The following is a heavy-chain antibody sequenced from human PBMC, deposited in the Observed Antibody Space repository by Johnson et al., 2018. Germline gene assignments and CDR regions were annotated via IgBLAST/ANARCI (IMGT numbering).Heavy chain of an antibody. CDR2: MSYDGSEK. J-gene: IGHJ1*01. V-gene: IGHV3-30*18. CDR3: AKGGMVVTNIQYLQH. Sequence: VQLVESGGGVVQXGRSLRLSCAASGFTFSTYGMHWVRQAPGKGLEWVAVMSYDGSEKYYADSVKGRFTISRDNSKNTLYLQLNSLRAEDTAVYYCAKGGMVVTNIQYLQHWGQGTLVTVSS. CDR1: GFTFSTYG. D-gene: IGHD2-21*02.